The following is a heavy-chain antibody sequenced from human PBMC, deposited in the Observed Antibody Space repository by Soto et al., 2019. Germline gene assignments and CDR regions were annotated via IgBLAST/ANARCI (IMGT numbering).Heavy chain of an antibody. CDR2: IYYSGST. J-gene: IGHJ3*02. V-gene: IGHV4-30-4*01. CDR3: ARAYDSSGYYGPTDAFDI. Sequence: SETLSLTCTVSGGSISSGDYYWSWIRQPPGKGLEWIGYIYYSGSTYYNPSLKSRVTISVDTSKNQFSLKLSSVTAADTAVYYCARAYDSSGYYGPTDAFDIWGQGTMVTVS. CDR1: GGSISSGDYY. D-gene: IGHD3-22*01.